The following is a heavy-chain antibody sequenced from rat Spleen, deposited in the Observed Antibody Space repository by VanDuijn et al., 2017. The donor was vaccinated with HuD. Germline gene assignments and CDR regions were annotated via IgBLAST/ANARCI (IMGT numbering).Heavy chain of an antibody. CDR2: INYDGSRT. Sequence: EVQLVESGGGLVHPGRSLKLSCEVSGFTFSNYDMAWVRQAPTKGLEWVATINYDGSRTDYRDSVKGRFTISRDNAKSTLYLQMDSLRSEDTATYYCARSVFDYWGQGVMVTVSS. V-gene: IGHV5-29*01. J-gene: IGHJ2*01. CDR3: ARSVFDY. CDR1: GFTFSNYD.